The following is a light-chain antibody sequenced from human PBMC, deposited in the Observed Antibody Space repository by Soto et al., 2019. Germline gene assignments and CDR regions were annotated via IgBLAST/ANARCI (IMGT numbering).Light chain of an antibody. CDR1: QSVSSNY. CDR2: GAS. V-gene: IGKV3-20*01. CDR3: QQYGGSPRYT. Sequence: IVLTQSPGTLSLPPGERTTLSCRASQSVSSNYLNWYQHKPGQAPRLLIYGASSRATGIPDRFSGSGSGTDFTLTISRLETEDFAVYYCQQYGGSPRYTFGQGTKLEIK. J-gene: IGKJ2*01.